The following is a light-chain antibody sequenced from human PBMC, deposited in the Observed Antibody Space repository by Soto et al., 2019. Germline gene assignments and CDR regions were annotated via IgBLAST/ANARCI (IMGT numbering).Light chain of an antibody. V-gene: IGKV3-15*01. Sequence: EIVMTQSPATLSVSPGERATLSCRASQSVSSNLAWYQQKPGQAPRLLIYGASTRATGIPARFSGSGSGTEFTLTISSLQSEDFAFYYCQQHNDWPRTFGHGTKVEVK. CDR2: GAS. CDR1: QSVSSN. CDR3: QQHNDWPRT. J-gene: IGKJ1*01.